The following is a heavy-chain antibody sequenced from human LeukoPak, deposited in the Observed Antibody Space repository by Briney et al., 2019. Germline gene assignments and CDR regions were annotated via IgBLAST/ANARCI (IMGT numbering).Heavy chain of an antibody. CDR3: ARQRAPCSSADFDY. CDR2: IYPGDSDT. CDR1: GYRFTRYW. D-gene: IGHD6-6*01. Sequence: GESLKISCKGSGYRFTRYWIGWVRQMPGKGLEWMGIIYPGDSDTRCTPSYQGQVTISADKSITTAYLQWSSLKAADTAMYYCARQRAPCSSADFDYWGQGTLVTVSS. V-gene: IGHV5-51*01. J-gene: IGHJ4*02.